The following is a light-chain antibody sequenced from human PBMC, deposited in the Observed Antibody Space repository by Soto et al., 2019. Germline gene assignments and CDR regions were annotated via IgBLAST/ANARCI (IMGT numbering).Light chain of an antibody. CDR2: EVR. Sequence: QSVLTQPASVSGSPGQSITISCTGTSSDVGAYNYVSWYQQHPGKAPKLMIYEVRNRPSGVSDRFSGSRSGNTASLTISGLQAADESDYYCSSYTSSSTGVFGGGTKVTVL. V-gene: IGLV2-14*01. CDR1: SSDVGAYNY. J-gene: IGLJ3*02. CDR3: SSYTSSSTGV.